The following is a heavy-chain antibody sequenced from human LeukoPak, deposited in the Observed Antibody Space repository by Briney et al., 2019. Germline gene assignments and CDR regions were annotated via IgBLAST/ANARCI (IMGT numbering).Heavy chain of an antibody. J-gene: IGHJ3*02. CDR2: IYHSGST. CDR3: ARAMDIVVVVAATPPAFDI. CDR1: GGSISSSNW. Sequence: PSGTLSLTCAVSGGSISSSNWWSWVRQPPGKGLEWIGEIYHSGSTNYNPSLKSRVTISVDKSKNQFSLKLSSVTAADTAVYYCARAMDIVVVVAATPPAFDIWGQGTMVTVSS. V-gene: IGHV4-4*02. D-gene: IGHD2-15*01.